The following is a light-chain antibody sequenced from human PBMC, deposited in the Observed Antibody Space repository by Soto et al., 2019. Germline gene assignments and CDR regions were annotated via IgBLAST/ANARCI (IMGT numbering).Light chain of an antibody. CDR1: HGVIDN. Sequence: EIVMTQSPATLSVSPGERATLSCRASHGVIDNLAWYQQRPGQPPRLLIYGPSTRATGIPARFSGSGSGTEFTLTISSLQSEDFAVYYCQQYNDWPLTFGPGTKVDIK. J-gene: IGKJ3*01. V-gene: IGKV3-15*01. CDR2: GPS. CDR3: QQYNDWPLT.